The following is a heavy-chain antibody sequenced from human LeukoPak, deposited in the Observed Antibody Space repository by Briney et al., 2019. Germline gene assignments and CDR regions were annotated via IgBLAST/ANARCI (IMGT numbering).Heavy chain of an antibody. D-gene: IGHD4-17*01. J-gene: IGHJ4*02. CDR3: ARDASPLYGDYSPYFDY. V-gene: IGHV3-7*01. CDR2: IKQDGSEK. CDR1: GFTFSTSW. Sequence: GGSLRLSCAASGFTFSTSWMSWVRQAPGKGLEWVANIKQDGSEKYYVDSVKGRFTISRDNAKNSLYLQMNSLRAEDTAVYYCARDASPLYGDYSPYFDYWGQGTLVTVSS.